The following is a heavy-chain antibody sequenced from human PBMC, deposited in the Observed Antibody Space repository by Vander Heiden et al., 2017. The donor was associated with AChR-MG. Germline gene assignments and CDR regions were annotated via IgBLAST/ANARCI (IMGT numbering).Heavy chain of an antibody. V-gene: IGHV3-66*02. CDR2: INSGGTT. D-gene: IGHD3-22*01. Sequence: EVQLVESGGGLVQPGGSLRLSCAASGFTVHSGHMSWVGPAPGKGLEWVSVINSGGTTYYTDSVKGRFTISRDNSKNTLFLQMNSLRAEDTAVYYCARPPGYYDSSGYYYWGQGTLVTVSS. CDR1: GFTVHSGH. CDR3: ARPPGYYDSSGYYY. J-gene: IGHJ4*02.